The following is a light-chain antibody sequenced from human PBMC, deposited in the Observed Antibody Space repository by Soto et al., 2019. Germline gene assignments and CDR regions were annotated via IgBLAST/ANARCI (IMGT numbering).Light chain of an antibody. Sequence: QLVLTQPPSASGTPGQSVTISCSGSSSNIGNNFVFWYQHLPGATPKLLIYNNDLRPSGVPDRFSASKSGTSGSLAISGLRSEDEGDYSCAAWDDSLNGFHVFGTGTKLTVL. J-gene: IGLJ1*01. CDR3: AAWDDSLNGFHV. CDR1: SSNIGNNF. V-gene: IGLV1-47*01. CDR2: NND.